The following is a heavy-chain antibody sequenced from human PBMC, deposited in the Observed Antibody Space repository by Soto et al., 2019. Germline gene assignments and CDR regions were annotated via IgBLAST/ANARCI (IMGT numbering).Heavy chain of an antibody. CDR3: ARGDSDLAVSEAAY. Sequence: SETLSLTCTVSGGSISGYYWSWIRQPPGKRLEWIGYIDYYGSTTYNPSLKSRATMSRDTSKNEFSLKLTSVTAADTAIYYCARGDSDLAVSEAAYWGQGTLVIVSS. V-gene: IGHV4-59*01. D-gene: IGHD2-15*01. CDR2: IDYYGST. J-gene: IGHJ1*01. CDR1: GGSISGYY.